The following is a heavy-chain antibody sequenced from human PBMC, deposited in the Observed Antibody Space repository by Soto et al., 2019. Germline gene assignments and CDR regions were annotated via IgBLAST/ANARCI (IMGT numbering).Heavy chain of an antibody. V-gene: IGHV4-4*02. CDR2: IYHSGST. CDR1: GGSISSSNW. Sequence: SETLSLTCAVSGGSISSSNWWSWVRQPPGKGLEWLGEIYHSGSTNYNPSLKSRVTISVDKSKNQFSLKLSSVTAADTAVYYCARAPKQRIAAAGYFDYWGQGTLVTVSS. CDR3: ARAPKQRIAAAGYFDY. J-gene: IGHJ4*02. D-gene: IGHD6-13*01.